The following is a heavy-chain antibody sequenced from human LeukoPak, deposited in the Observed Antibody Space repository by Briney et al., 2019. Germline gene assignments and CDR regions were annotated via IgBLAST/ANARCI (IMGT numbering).Heavy chain of an antibody. CDR2: ISSSSSYI. CDR3: ARDTDYGRGGGYFDY. D-gene: IGHD4-17*01. Sequence: GGSLRLSCAASGFTFSDHYMHWVRQAPGKGLEWVSSISSSSSYIYYADSVKGRFTISRDNAKNSLYLQMNSLRAEDTAVYYCARDTDYGRGGGYFDYWGQGTLVTVSS. J-gene: IGHJ4*02. CDR1: GFTFSDHY. V-gene: IGHV3-21*01.